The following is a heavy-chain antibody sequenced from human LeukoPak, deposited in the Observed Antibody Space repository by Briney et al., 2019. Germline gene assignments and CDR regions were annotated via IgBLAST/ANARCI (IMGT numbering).Heavy chain of an antibody. J-gene: IGHJ4*02. D-gene: IGHD3-16*01. Sequence: GSLRLSCAASGFTFSSYSMNWVRQAPGKGLEWIGFIYYGGTTHYNPSLESRVAISVDKSKNQFSLNVTSVDAADTAVYYCVRNLGDRGNYWGPGILLTVSS. V-gene: IGHV4-59*01. CDR3: VRNLGDRGNY. CDR1: GFTFSSYS. CDR2: IYYGGTT.